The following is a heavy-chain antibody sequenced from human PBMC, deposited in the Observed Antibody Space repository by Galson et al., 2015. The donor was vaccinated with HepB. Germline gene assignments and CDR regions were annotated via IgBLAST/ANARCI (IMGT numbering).Heavy chain of an antibody. CDR1: GFTFSSYW. J-gene: IGHJ6*02. CDR2: INQDGSSK. Sequence: SLRLSCAASGFTFSSYWMNWVRQAPGKGLEWVAHINQDGSSKYYVDSVKGRFSISRDNAQDSVYLQLDSRRAEDTAVYYCARRISLVRGIITKPDYYYGMDVWGQGTTVTVAS. CDR3: ARRISLVRGIITKPDYYYGMDV. V-gene: IGHV3-7*03. D-gene: IGHD3-10*01.